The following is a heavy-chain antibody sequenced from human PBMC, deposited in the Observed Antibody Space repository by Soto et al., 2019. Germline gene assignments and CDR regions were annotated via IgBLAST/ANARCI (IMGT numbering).Heavy chain of an antibody. CDR1: GGSFKSGSYS. J-gene: IGHJ4*02. Sequence: QVQLQESGPGLVKPSETLSLTCTVSGGSFKSGSYSWSWIRQPPGQGLEWIGYVDHTGRTSYTPALQSRVSISMDTSNNQFSLNLDSVTAADTAVYFCARDFAYFDSWGQGTLVTVSS. CDR2: VDHTGRT. CDR3: ARDFAYFDS. V-gene: IGHV4-61*01. D-gene: IGHD3-3*01.